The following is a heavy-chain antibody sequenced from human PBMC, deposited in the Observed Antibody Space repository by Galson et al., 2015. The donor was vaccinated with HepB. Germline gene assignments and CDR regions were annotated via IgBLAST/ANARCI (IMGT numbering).Heavy chain of an antibody. D-gene: IGHD4-23*01. CDR2: ISYDGSNK. CDR1: GFTFSSYG. CDR3: AKEDNYGGNLPADY. J-gene: IGHJ4*02. Sequence: SLRLSCAASGFTFSSYGTHWVRQAPGKGLEWVGVISYDGSNKYYADSVKGRFTISRDNSKSTLYLQMDNLRVEDTGVYYCAKEDNYGGNLPADYWGQGTLVTVSS. V-gene: IGHV3-30*18.